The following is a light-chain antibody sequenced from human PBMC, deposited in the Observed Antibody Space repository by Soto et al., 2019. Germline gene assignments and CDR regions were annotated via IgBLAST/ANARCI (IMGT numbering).Light chain of an antibody. CDR3: QQANSFPLT. CDR1: QGISSY. Sequence: IQLTQSPSSLSASVGDRVTITCRASQGISSYLAWYQQKPGKAPKLLISTASSLQSGVPSRFSGSGSGTEFTLTISSLQPEDFATYYCQQANSFPLTFGGGTKVDIK. CDR2: TAS. J-gene: IGKJ4*01. V-gene: IGKV1-9*01.